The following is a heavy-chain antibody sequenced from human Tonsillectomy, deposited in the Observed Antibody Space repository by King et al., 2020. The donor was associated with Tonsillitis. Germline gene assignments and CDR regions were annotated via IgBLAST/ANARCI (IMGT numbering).Heavy chain of an antibody. J-gene: IGHJ4*02. Sequence: QLVQSGGGLVQPGGSLRLSCSASGFTFTSYAMSWVRQAPGKGLEWVSVISGSGGATYYADSVQGRFTISRDNSKNAVYLQMNTLRADDTALYYCAKGHAVAGVRGGFDSRGQGTLVTVSS. V-gene: IGHV3-23*04. CDR1: GFTFTSYA. CDR3: AKGHAVAGVRGGFDS. D-gene: IGHD6-19*01. CDR2: ISGSGGAT.